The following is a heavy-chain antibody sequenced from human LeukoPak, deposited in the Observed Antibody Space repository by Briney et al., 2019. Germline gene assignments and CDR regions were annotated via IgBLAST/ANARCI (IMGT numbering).Heavy chain of an antibody. CDR3: ARQLPTAAADTRGYFDY. CDR1: GGSISIISSSTYY. V-gene: IGHV4-39*01. D-gene: IGHD6-25*01. CDR2: VYYGENS. Sequence: SETLSLTCTVSGGSISIISSSTYYWGWIRQAPGKGLEWIGSVYYGENSHYNPSLKSRAPLSVDTSNNQFSLKLTSVTAADAAVYFCARQLPTAAADTRGYFDYWGQGTVVTVSS. J-gene: IGHJ4*02.